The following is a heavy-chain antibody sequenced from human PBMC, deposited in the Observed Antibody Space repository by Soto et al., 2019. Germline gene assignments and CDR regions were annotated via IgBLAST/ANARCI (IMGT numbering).Heavy chain of an antibody. CDR3: ARNVGILWFGELSYYYGMDV. D-gene: IGHD3-10*01. Sequence: GASVKVSCKASGYTFTSYGISWVRQAPGQGLEWMGWISAYNGNTNYAQKLQGRVTMTTDTSTSTAYMELRSLRSDDTAVYYCARNVGILWFGELSYYYGMDVWGQGTTVTVSS. CDR1: GYTFTSYG. V-gene: IGHV1-18*01. J-gene: IGHJ6*02. CDR2: ISAYNGNT.